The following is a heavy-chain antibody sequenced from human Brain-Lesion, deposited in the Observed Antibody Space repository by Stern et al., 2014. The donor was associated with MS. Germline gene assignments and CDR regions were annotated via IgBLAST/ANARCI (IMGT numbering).Heavy chain of an antibody. Sequence: QVQLQESGPGLVKPSETLSLTCTVAGGSVSSTSYAWAWVRQPPGKGLEWIGTIYYSGKTYYSPSLKSRLTIYLDTSKNQFSLPLRSVTAADTAVYYCAGEEDIRYCSGGSCTGNWFDPWGQGTLVTVSS. V-gene: IGHV4-39*01. CDR1: GGSVSSTSYA. J-gene: IGHJ5*02. D-gene: IGHD2-15*01. CDR2: IYYSGKT. CDR3: AGEEDIRYCSGGSCTGNWFDP.